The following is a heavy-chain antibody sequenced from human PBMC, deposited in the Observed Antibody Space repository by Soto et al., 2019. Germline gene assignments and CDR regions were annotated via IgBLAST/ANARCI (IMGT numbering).Heavy chain of an antibody. CDR2: IFSSGST. CDR3: ARVGYCNSTPCWPKGNFEY. CDR1: GDSISSFY. J-gene: IGHJ4*02. Sequence: QVQLQESGPGLVKPSETLSLTCTVSGDSISSFYWTWIRQPPGQGLEWVGYIFSSGSTDYNPSLKVLVYISVDTSENQFSLKLNSVTAAHTAVYYCARVGYCNSTPCWPKGNFEYWGRGTLVTVSS. V-gene: IGHV4-59*01. D-gene: IGHD2-2*01.